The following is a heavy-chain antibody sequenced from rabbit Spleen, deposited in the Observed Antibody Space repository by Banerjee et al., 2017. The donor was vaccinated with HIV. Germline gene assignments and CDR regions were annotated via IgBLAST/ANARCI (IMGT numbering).Heavy chain of an antibody. CDR3: VRDIDDDYGLGYYGMDL. J-gene: IGHJ6*01. CDR1: GFAFSSNYY. CDR2: IYGGVIGST. D-gene: IGHD2-1*01. Sequence: QEQLKETGGGLVQPGGSLTLSCKASGFAFSSNYYMCWVRQAPGKGLEWIGCIYGGVIGSTYYASWAKGRFTISKTSSTTVTLQMTSLTVADTATYFCVRDIDDDYGLGYYGMDLWGQGTLVTVS. V-gene: IGHV1S45*01.